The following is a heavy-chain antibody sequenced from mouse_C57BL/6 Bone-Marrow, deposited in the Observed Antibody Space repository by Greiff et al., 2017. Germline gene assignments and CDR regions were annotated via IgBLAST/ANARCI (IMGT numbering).Heavy chain of an antibody. CDR1: GFSLTSYG. D-gene: IGHD2-5*01. J-gene: IGHJ2*01. V-gene: IGHV2-2*01. CDR3: ARNRYYSNYSYYCDY. CDR2: IWSGGST. Sequence: QVQLQQSGPGLVQPSQSLSITCTVSGFSLTSYGVHWVRQSPGKGLEWLGVIWSGGSTDYNAAFISRLSISKDNSKSQVFFKMNSLHADDTAIYYCARNRYYSNYSYYCDYWGQGTTLTVSS.